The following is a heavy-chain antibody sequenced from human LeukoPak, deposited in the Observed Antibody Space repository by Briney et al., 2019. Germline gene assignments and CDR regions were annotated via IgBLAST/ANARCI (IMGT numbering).Heavy chain of an antibody. CDR2: IYYSGST. CDR1: GGSISSYY. CDR3: ARGKPQPPSTYYDFWSGYYNPLYYFDY. D-gene: IGHD3-3*01. Sequence: SETLSLTCTVSGGSISSYYWSWIRQPPGKGLEWIGYIYYSGSTNYNPSLKSRVTISVDTSKNQFSLKPSSVTAADTAVYYCARGKPQPPSTYYDFWSGYYNPLYYFDYWGQGTLVTVSP. V-gene: IGHV4-59*08. J-gene: IGHJ4*02.